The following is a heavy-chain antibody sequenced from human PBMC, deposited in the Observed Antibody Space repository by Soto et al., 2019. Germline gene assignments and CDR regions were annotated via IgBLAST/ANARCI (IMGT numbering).Heavy chain of an antibody. J-gene: IGHJ4*02. D-gene: IGHD1-26*01. Sequence: PGGSLRLSCAASGFTFSSYAMSWVRQAPGKGLEWVSAISGSGSSTYYADSVKGRFTISRDNAKNSLYLQMNSLRDEDTAVYYCARAIKWELLLLIDYWGQGTLVTVSS. CDR2: ISGSGSST. CDR1: GFTFSSYA. V-gene: IGHV3-23*01. CDR3: ARAIKWELLLLIDY.